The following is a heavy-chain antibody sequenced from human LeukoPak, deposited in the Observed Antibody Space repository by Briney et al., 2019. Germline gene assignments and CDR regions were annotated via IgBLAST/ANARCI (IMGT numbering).Heavy chain of an antibody. CDR2: IRYDGSNK. Sequence: GGSLRLSCAASGFTFSSYGMHWVRQAPGKGLEWVAFIRYDGSNKYYADSVKGRFTISRDNSKNTLYLQMNSLRAEDTAVYYCATHPSGSYSAFDIWGQGTMVTVSS. CDR1: GFTFSSYG. J-gene: IGHJ3*02. V-gene: IGHV3-30*02. CDR3: ATHPSGSYSAFDI. D-gene: IGHD1-26*01.